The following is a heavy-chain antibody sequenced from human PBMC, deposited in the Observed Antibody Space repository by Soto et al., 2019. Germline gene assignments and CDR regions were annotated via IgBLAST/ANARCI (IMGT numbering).Heavy chain of an antibody. Sequence: QVQLVQSGAAVKKPGSSVKVSCKASGGTFSSYAISGVRQAPGQGLEWMGGIIPIFGTANYAQQFQGRVTITADKPTSTAYMEPSSLRSEDTAVYYFAGVRSHRGGHWFDPWGQGTLVTVSS. V-gene: IGHV1-69*06. D-gene: IGHD2-15*01. CDR1: GGTFSSYA. CDR2: IIPIFGTA. J-gene: IGHJ5*02. CDR3: AGVRSHRGGHWFDP.